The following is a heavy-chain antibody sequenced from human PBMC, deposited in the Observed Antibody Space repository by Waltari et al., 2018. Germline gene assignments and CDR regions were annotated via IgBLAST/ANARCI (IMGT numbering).Heavy chain of an antibody. Sequence: EVQLVESGGGLVQPGGSLRLSCAASGFTFSSYAMSWVRQAPGKGLEWVSAISGSGGSTYYADSVKGRFTISRDNSKNTLYLQMNSLRAEDTAVYYCTKRAESNGWTGWIFDYWGQGTLVTVSS. CDR3: TKRAESNGWTGWIFDY. J-gene: IGHJ4*02. CDR1: GFTFSSYA. D-gene: IGHD6-19*01. CDR2: ISGSGGST. V-gene: IGHV3-23*04.